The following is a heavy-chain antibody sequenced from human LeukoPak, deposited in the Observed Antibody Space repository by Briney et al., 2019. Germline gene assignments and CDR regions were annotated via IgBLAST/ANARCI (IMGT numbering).Heavy chain of an antibody. D-gene: IGHD1-26*01. CDR3: AKDEVGGHFEY. CDR2: ISGSGGST. Sequence: GGSLRLSCAASGFTFSSYAMSWVRQAPGKGLEWVSAISGSGGSTYYADSVKGRFTISRDNAKNSLSLQMNSLRVEDTAVYYCAKDEVGGHFEYWGQGTLVTVSS. V-gene: IGHV3-23*01. J-gene: IGHJ4*02. CDR1: GFTFSSYA.